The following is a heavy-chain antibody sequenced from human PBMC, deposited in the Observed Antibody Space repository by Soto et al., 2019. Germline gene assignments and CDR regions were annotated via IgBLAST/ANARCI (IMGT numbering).Heavy chain of an antibody. V-gene: IGHV4-4*02. CDR2: IYYTGAT. D-gene: IGHD6-25*01. J-gene: IGHJ4*02. CDR3: ARVFSSGSGWMYYFDF. Sequence: QVQLQESGPGLVESSGTLSLTCEVPSGSISSGNWWSWVRQPPGKGLEWIGEIYYTGATNYNPSLKSRVTMTIDKSKDQFSLNLRSATAADTAVYYCARVFSSGSGWMYYFDFWGQGILVSVSS. CDR1: SGSISSGNW.